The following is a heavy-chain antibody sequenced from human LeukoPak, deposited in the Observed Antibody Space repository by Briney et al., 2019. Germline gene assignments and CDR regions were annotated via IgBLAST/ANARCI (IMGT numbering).Heavy chain of an antibody. V-gene: IGHV3-48*02. D-gene: IGHD5-24*01. CDR3: ARKMAL. CDR1: GFTFSSFG. CDR2: IDGSSRAI. J-gene: IGHJ4*02. Sequence: GGSLRLSCAASGFTFSSFGMNWVRQAPGKGLEWVSYIDGSSRAIYYADSVKGRFTVPRDNAKNSVFLQMNSLRDEDTAVYFCARKMALWGQGTLVTVSS.